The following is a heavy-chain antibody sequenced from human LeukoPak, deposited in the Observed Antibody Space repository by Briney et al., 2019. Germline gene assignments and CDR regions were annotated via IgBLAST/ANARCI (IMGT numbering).Heavy chain of an antibody. Sequence: GGSLRLSCAASGFSFGSYGMHWVRQAPGKGLEWVAVIWYDGSNKYHADSVKGRFTISRDNPKNTRYLKMKSLRAGETALYYCAKDTDDWQYSPFHSWGPGTVFTVSS. CDR3: AKDTDDWQYSPFHS. V-gene: IGHV3-33*06. J-gene: IGHJ3*01. D-gene: IGHD6-6*01. CDR2: IWYDGSNK. CDR1: GFSFGSYG.